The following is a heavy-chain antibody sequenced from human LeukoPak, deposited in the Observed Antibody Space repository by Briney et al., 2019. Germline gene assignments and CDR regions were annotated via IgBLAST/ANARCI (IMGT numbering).Heavy chain of an antibody. V-gene: IGHV4-30-4*01. CDR3: ARVRGLVMWFDP. J-gene: IGHJ5*02. Sequence: SETLSLTCTVSGGSISSGDYYWSWLRQPPGTGLEWIGYIYYSGSTYYNPSLKSRVTISVDTSKNQFSLKLSSVTAADTAVYYCARVRGLVMWFDPWGQGTLVTVSS. CDR2: IYYSGST. D-gene: IGHD3-3*01. CDR1: GGSISSGDYY.